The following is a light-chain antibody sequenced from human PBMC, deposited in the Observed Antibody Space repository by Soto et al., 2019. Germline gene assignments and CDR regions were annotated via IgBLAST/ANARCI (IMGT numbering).Light chain of an antibody. CDR1: QSISRW. CDR3: QQYGSLGT. V-gene: IGKV1-5*01. CDR2: DAS. Sequence: DIQMTQSPSTLSASVGDRVTITCRASQSISRWLAWYQQKPGKAPKVLIYDASSLKSGVPSRFSGSGSQTDFTLTISRLEPEDFAVYYCQQYGSLGTFGQGTKVDIK. J-gene: IGKJ1*01.